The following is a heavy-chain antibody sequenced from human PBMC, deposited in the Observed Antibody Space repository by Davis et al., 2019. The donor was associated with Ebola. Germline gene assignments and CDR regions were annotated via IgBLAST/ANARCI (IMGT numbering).Heavy chain of an antibody. V-gene: IGHV4-38-2*02. Sequence: PSETLSLTCAVSGYSISSGYYWGWIRQSPGKGLEWIGSIYHSGSTYYNPSLKSRVTISVDTSKNQFSLKLSSVTAADTAVYYCARDEAVAGTGYWGQGTLVTVSS. CDR1: GYSISSGYY. CDR2: IYHSGST. D-gene: IGHD6-19*01. J-gene: IGHJ4*02. CDR3: ARDEAVAGTGY.